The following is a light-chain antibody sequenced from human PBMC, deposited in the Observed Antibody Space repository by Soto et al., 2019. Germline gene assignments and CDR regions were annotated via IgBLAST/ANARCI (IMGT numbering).Light chain of an antibody. J-gene: IGKJ5*01. Sequence: IVLTQSPCTLSLSPPERATLSCRASQSVTSSYLAWYQQKPGQAPRLLIYGASNRATGIPERFSGSGSGTDFTLTISSLEPEDFAVYYCQQYGTSPLTFGQGTRLEIK. V-gene: IGKV3-20*01. CDR2: GAS. CDR3: QQYGTSPLT. CDR1: QSVTSSY.